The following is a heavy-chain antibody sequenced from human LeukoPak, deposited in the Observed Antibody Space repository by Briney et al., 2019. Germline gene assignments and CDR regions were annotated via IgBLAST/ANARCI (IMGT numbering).Heavy chain of an antibody. CDR2: MNPNSGNT. J-gene: IGHJ4*02. CDR3: ARVGYCSGGSCYFSYYFDY. CDR1: GYTFTSYD. V-gene: IGHV1-8*01. Sequence: ASVKVSCKASGYTFTSYDIHWVRQATGQGLAWMGWMNPNSGNTGYAQKFQGRVTMTRNTSISTAYMELSSLRSEDTAVYYCARVGYCSGGSCYFSYYFDYWGQGTLVTVSS. D-gene: IGHD2-15*01.